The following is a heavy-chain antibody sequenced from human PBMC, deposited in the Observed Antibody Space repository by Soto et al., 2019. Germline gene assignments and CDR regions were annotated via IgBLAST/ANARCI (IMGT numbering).Heavy chain of an antibody. V-gene: IGHV3-21*01. J-gene: IGHJ6*03. CDR1: GFTFSSYS. CDR3: ARASTVTTRPRGYYYYYMDV. CDR2: ISSSSSYI. Sequence: GGSLRLSCAASGFTFSSYSMNWVRQAPGKGLEWVSSISSSSSYIYYADSVKGRFTISRDNAKNSLYLQMNSLRAEDTAVYYCARASTVTTRPRGYYYYYMDVWGKGTTVTVSS. D-gene: IGHD4-4*01.